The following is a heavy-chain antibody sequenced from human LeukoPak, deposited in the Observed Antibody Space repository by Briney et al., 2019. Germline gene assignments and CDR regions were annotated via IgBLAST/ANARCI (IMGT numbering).Heavy chain of an antibody. CDR2: ISYDGSNK. Sequence: GGSLRLSCAASGFTFSSYGMHWVRQAPGKGLEWVAVISYDGSNKYYADSVKGRFTTSRDNSKNTLYLQMNSLRAEDTAVYYCAREYYYDSSGYGSDAFDIWGQGTMVTVSS. D-gene: IGHD3-22*01. CDR1: GFTFSSYG. CDR3: AREYYYDSSGYGSDAFDI. V-gene: IGHV3-30*03. J-gene: IGHJ3*02.